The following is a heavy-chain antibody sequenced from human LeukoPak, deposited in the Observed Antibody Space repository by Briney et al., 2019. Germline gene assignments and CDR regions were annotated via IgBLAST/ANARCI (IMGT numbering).Heavy chain of an antibody. CDR2: IYTSGST. Sequence: SETLSLTCTVSGGSISSGSYYWSWIRQPAGKGLEWIGRIYTSGSTNYNPSLKSRVTISVDTSKNQFSLKLSSVTAADTAVYYCARDPGFDYWGQGTLVTVSS. CDR3: ARDPGFDY. J-gene: IGHJ4*02. V-gene: IGHV4-61*02. D-gene: IGHD3-10*01. CDR1: GGSISSGSYY.